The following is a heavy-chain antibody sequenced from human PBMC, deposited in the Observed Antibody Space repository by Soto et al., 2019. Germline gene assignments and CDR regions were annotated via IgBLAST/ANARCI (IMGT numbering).Heavy chain of an antibody. CDR3: AIYLYYASSGSLDY. Sequence: GGSLRLSCAASGFTFSSYGMHWVRQAPGKGLEWVAVISYDGSNKYYADSVKGRFTISRDNSKNTLYLQMNSLRAEDTAVYYCAIYLYYASSGSLDYWGQGTVVPVSA. D-gene: IGHD3-22*01. J-gene: IGHJ4*02. V-gene: IGHV3-30*03. CDR1: GFTFSSYG. CDR2: ISYDGSNK.